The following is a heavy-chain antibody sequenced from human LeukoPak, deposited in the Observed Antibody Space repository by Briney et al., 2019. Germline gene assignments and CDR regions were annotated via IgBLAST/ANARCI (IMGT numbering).Heavy chain of an antibody. J-gene: IGHJ1*01. CDR3: ARGVSYYDSSGYYNEYFQH. CDR2: TYYSGST. D-gene: IGHD3-22*01. V-gene: IGHV4-59*08. CDR1: GGSISSYY. Sequence: SETLSLTCTVSGGSISSYYWSWIRQPPGKGLEWIVYTYYSGSTNYNPSLKSRVTISVDTSKNQFSLKLSSVTAADTAVYYCARGVSYYDSSGYYNEYFQHWGQGTLVTVSS.